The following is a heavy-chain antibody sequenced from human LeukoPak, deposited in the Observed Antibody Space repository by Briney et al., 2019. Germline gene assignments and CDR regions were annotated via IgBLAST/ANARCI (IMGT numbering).Heavy chain of an antibody. D-gene: IGHD3-10*02. CDR3: ARGLMFGTPSEFDP. CDR1: GGTFGSYA. CDR2: IIPIFGTA. Sequence: SVKVSCKASGGTFGSYAISWVRQAPGQGLEWMGGIIPIFGTANYAQKFQGRVTITADESTSTAYMELSSLRSEDTAVYYCARGLMFGTPSEFDPWGQGTLVTVSS. V-gene: IGHV1-69*13. J-gene: IGHJ5*02.